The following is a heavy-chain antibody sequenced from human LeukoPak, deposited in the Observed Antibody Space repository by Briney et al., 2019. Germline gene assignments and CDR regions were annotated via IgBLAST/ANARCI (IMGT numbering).Heavy chain of an antibody. D-gene: IGHD2-15*01. CDR3: ARGYCSGGSCYSGRWFDP. V-gene: IGHV1-24*01. Sequence: ASVKVSCKVFGYSLTELSMHWVRQAPGKGLEWMGGFHPEDSKTIYAQKFQGRVTMTRNTSISTAYMGLSSLRSEDTAVYYCARGYCSGGSCYSGRWFDPWGQGTLVTVSS. CDR2: FHPEDSKT. CDR1: GYSLTELS. J-gene: IGHJ5*02.